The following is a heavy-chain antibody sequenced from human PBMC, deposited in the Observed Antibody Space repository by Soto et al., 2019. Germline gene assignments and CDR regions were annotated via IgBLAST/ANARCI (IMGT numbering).Heavy chain of an antibody. CDR1: GGSMSSYY. V-gene: IGHV4-4*07. D-gene: IGHD3-3*01. CDR2: VYSSGGT. Sequence: SETLSLTCTVSGGSMSSYYWTWIQQPAGKGLEWIGRVYSSGGTHYNPSLKSRVTISLDTSKNQFSLRLLSVTDADTAVYYCARGQRFSDWFDPWGQGTLVTVSS. CDR3: ARGQRFSDWFDP. J-gene: IGHJ5*02.